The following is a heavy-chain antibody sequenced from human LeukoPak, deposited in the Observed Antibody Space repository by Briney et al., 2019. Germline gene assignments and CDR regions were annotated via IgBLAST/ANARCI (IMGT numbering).Heavy chain of an antibody. CDR3: ARAGGSGNSTYYFDY. CDR1: GGSFSSGNFY. V-gene: IGHV4-31*03. J-gene: IGHJ4*02. CDR2: IYYSGRA. Sequence: TLSLTCTVSGGSFSSGNFYWYWIRQYPGRGLEWIGYIYYSGRAYYNPFLKSRVTISVDTSKKQFSLTLSTVTAADTAMYYCARAGGSGNSTYYFDYWGQGTQVTVSS. D-gene: IGHD3-10*01.